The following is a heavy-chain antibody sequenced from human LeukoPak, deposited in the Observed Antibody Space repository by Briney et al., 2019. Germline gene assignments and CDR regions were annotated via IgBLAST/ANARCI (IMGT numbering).Heavy chain of an antibody. CDR2: IKQDGSEK. CDR1: GFTFSSYW. J-gene: IGHJ4*02. D-gene: IGHD1-26*01. V-gene: IGHV3-7*01. Sequence: PGGSLRLSCAASGFTFSSYWMSWVRQAPGKGLEWVANIKQDGSEKYYVDSVKGRFTISRDNAKNSLYLQMNSLRAEDTAVYYCARGATQEPKRLLGATTISPVYFDYWGQGTLVTVSS. CDR3: ARGATQEPKRLLGATTISPVYFDY.